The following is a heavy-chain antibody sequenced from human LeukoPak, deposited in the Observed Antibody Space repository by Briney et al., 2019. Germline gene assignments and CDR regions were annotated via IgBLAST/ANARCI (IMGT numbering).Heavy chain of an antibody. J-gene: IGHJ4*02. CDR3: PGTYYYGSGVDY. V-gene: IGHV4-59*01. Sequence: SETLSLTCTVSGGSISSYYWSWIRQPPGKGREWGGYIYYSGSTNYNPSLKRGATISVDTSKNQFSRKLSSVTAADTAVYSCPGTYYYGSGVDYWGQGNLVTVSS. D-gene: IGHD3-10*01. CDR1: GGSISSYY. CDR2: IYYSGST.